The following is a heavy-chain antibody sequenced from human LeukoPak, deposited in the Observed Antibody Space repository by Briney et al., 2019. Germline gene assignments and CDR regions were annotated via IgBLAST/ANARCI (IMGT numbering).Heavy chain of an antibody. D-gene: IGHD3-9*01. J-gene: IGHJ4*02. CDR2: IYTSGST. Sequence: SETLSLACTVSGGSISSYYWSWIRQPAEKGLEWIGRIYTSGSTNYNPSLKSRVTISVDTSKNQFSLKLSSVTAADTAVYYCARAAYYDILTGYSPGTFDYWGQGTLVTVSS. V-gene: IGHV4-4*07. CDR3: ARAAYYDILTGYSPGTFDY. CDR1: GGSISSYY.